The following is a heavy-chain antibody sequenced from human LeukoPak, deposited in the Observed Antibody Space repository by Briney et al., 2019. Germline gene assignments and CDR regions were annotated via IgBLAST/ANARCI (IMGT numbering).Heavy chain of an antibody. V-gene: IGHV3-30*18. CDR1: GFTFSSYG. J-gene: IGHJ4*02. Sequence: PGGSLRLSCAASGFTFSSYGMHWVRQAPGKGLEWVAVISYDGSNKYYADSVKGRFTISRDNSKNTLYLQMNSLRAEDTAVYYCAKGDSLSQDSSLDYWGQGTLVTVSS. CDR2: ISYDGSNK. CDR3: AKGDSLSQDSSLDY. D-gene: IGHD6-13*01.